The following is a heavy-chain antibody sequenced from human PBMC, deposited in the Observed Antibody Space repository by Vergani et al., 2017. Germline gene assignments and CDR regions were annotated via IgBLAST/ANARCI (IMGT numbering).Heavy chain of an antibody. CDR3: YTDYHDY. J-gene: IGHJ4*02. CDR1: GDSISYWC. D-gene: IGHD2-2*02. Sequence: VQLQESGPGLVKPPGTLSLTCAVSGDSISYWCWSWLRQPAGKGLEWIGRIRSKNDGGTADYAAPLKGRFTISRDDSKDSAFLLVNNLKTEDTAVYFCYTDYHDYWGQGTLVTVSS. CDR2: IRSKNDGGTA. V-gene: IGHV3-15*01.